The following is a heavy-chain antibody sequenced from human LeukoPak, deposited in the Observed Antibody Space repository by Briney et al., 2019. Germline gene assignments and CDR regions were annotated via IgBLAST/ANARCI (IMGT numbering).Heavy chain of an antibody. CDR3: ATQRADCTGGVCYVDYYYYYYMDV. D-gene: IGHD2-8*02. V-gene: IGHV1-8*01. CDR2: MNPNSGNT. Sequence: GASVKVSCKASGYTFTSYDINWVRQATGQGLEWMGWMNPNSGNTGYAQKFQGRVTMTRNTSISTAYMELSSLRSEDTAVYYCATQRADCTGGVCYVDYYYYYYMDVWGKGTTVTVSS. CDR1: GYTFTSYD. J-gene: IGHJ6*03.